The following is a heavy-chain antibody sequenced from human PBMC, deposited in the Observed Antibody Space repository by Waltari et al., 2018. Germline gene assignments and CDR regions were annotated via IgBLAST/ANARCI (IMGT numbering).Heavy chain of an antibody. D-gene: IGHD2-15*01. Sequence: WGSGVGQDPEKGLEWIGQCHGRGRTNYNPSLESRVTISIDTSNNQFSLKVTSTTAADTAVYYCARDRGRGIYLDSWGQGTLVTVSP. V-gene: IGHV4-4*02. CDR3: ARDRGRGIYLDS. CDR2: CHGRGRT. J-gene: IGHJ4*02. CDR1: W.